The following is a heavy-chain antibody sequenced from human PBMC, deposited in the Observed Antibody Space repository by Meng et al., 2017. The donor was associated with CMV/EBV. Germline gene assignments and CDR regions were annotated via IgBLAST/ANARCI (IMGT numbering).Heavy chain of an antibody. CDR2: IYSGGSST. CDR1: GFTFSSYA. J-gene: IGHJ6*02. V-gene: IGHV3-23*03. Sequence: GSLRLSCAASGFTFSSYAMSWVRQAPGKGLEWVSVIYSGGSSTYYADSVKGRFTISRDNSKNTLYLQMNSLRAEDTAVYYCAKRYCSSTSCPRTLNYYYYYGMDVWGQGTTVTVSS. CDR3: AKRYCSSTSCPRTLNYYYYYGMDV. D-gene: IGHD2-2*01.